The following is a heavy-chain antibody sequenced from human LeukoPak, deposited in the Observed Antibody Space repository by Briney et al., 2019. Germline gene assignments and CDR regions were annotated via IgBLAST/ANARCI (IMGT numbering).Heavy chain of an antibody. CDR3: ARVLQEDYDFWSGLTYYYGMDV. CDR1: GGSISSGGYY. CDR2: IYYSGST. D-gene: IGHD3-3*01. J-gene: IGHJ6*02. Sequence: PSETLSLTCTVSGGSISSGGYYWSWIRQHPGKGLEWIGYIYYSGSTYYNPSLKSRVTISVDTSKNQFSLKLSSVTAADTAVYYCARVLQEDYDFWSGLTYYYGMDVWGQGTTVTVS. V-gene: IGHV4-31*03.